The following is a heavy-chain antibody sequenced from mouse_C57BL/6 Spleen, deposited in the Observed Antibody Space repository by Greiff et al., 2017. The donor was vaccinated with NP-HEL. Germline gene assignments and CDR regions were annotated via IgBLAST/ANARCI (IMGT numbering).Heavy chain of an antibody. J-gene: IGHJ3*01. D-gene: IGHD2-4*01. Sequence: VQLQQSGAELVKPGASVKISCKASGYAFSSYWMNWVKQRPGKGLEWIGQIYPGDGDTNYNGKFKGKATLTADKSSSTAYMQLSSLTSEDSAVYFCARGGDDYDSSWFAYWGQGTLVTVSA. CDR1: GYAFSSYW. V-gene: IGHV1-80*01. CDR2: IYPGDGDT. CDR3: ARGGDDYDSSWFAY.